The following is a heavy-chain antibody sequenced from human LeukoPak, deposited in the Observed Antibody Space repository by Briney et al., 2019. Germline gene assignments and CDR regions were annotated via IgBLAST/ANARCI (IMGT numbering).Heavy chain of an antibody. V-gene: IGHV3-13*01. CDR1: ELTFSSYD. Sequence: WGSLRLSCAASELTFSSYDMHWVRQATGKGLEWVSAIGTAGDTYYPGSVKGRFTISRENAKNSLYLQMNSLRAGDTAVYYCARGYALDYWGQGTLVTVSS. CDR2: IGTAGDT. D-gene: IGHD5-12*01. J-gene: IGHJ4*02. CDR3: ARGYALDY.